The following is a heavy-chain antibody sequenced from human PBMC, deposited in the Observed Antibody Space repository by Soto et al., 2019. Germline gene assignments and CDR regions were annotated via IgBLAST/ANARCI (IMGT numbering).Heavy chain of an antibody. V-gene: IGHV4-4*07. CDR2: VYSSGTT. D-gene: IGHD3-10*01. CDR1: GGSINSYW. Sequence: SETLSLTCSVSGGSINSYWWSWIRQPAGKGLEWIGRVYSSGTTDYNPSLNSRATMSVETSKNQFSLKLSSVTAADTAVYLCARDIGSSAYGEGYCVQGIQVTVSS. CDR3: ARDIGSSAYGEGY. J-gene: IGHJ4*02.